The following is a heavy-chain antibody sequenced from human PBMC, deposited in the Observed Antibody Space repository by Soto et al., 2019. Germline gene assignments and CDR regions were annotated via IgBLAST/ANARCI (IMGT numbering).Heavy chain of an antibody. D-gene: IGHD5-12*01. CDR2: IFSGGTT. Sequence: PWGSLGLSCATCGFTVYSTFMSLLRKDPGKGLEWVSVIFSGGTTSYADSVKGRFFISRDNSKNTLYLQMNSLKTEDTAMYYCDRGPPYSGYYSPFDFWGQGTLVTVSS. CDR1: GFTVYSTF. V-gene: IGHV3-53*01. CDR3: DRGPPYSGYYSPFDF. J-gene: IGHJ4*02.